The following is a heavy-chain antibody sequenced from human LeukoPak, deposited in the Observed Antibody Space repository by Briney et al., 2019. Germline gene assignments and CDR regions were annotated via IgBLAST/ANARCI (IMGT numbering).Heavy chain of an antibody. CDR3: ARGVEPLAANTLAY. V-gene: IGHV3-7*03. Sequence: GGSLRLSCTASGFTFSNYWMNWVRQAPGKGLEWVANIKQDGSAKYYVDSVKGRFTISRDNSKNTLYLEMNSLSPDDTAVYYCARGVEPLAANTLAYWGQGTLVTVSS. CDR2: IKQDGSAK. J-gene: IGHJ4*02. D-gene: IGHD1-14*01. CDR1: GFTFSNYW.